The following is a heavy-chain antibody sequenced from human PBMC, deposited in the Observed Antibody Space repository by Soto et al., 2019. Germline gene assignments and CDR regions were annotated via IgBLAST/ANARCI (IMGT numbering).Heavy chain of an antibody. CDR2: SSAYNGNT. CDR3: ATRENYYGMDV. Sequence: ASVKVSCKASGYTFTSYGISWVRQAPGQGLEWMGWSSAYNGNTNYAQKLQGRVTMTTDTSTSTAYMELRSLRSEDTAVYYCATRENYYGMDVWGQGTTLTVSS. CDR1: GYTFTSYG. D-gene: IGHD1-26*01. V-gene: IGHV1-18*01. J-gene: IGHJ6*02.